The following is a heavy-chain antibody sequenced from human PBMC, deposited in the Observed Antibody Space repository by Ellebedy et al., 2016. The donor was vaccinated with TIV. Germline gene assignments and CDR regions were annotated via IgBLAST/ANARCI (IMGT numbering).Heavy chain of an antibody. J-gene: IGHJ4*02. CDR1: GFTFSSHD. D-gene: IGHD1-26*01. CDR2: IGSAGDT. Sequence: GESLKISCAASGFTFSSHDMHWVRQGTGKGLEWVSAIGSAGDTSYSGSVKGRFTISRENAKNTLYLQMNSLRAEDTAVYYCARTSEWELLSYWGQGTLVTVSS. CDR3: ARTSEWELLSY. V-gene: IGHV3-13*01.